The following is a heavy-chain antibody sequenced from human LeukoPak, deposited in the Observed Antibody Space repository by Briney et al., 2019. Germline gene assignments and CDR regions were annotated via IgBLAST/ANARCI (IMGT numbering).Heavy chain of an antibody. V-gene: IGHV1-2*02. CDR2: INPNTGDT. J-gene: IGHJ5*02. CDR1: GYTFTGYY. CDR3: ARARIVVLTASRDPNWFDP. Sequence: GASVKVSCKASGYTFTGYYMHWVRQAPGQGLEWMGWINPNTGDTKSAQKFQGRVTMTRDTSLSTAYMELSRLRFDDTAMYYCARARIVVLTASRDPNWFDPWGQGTLATVSS. D-gene: IGHD2-21*02.